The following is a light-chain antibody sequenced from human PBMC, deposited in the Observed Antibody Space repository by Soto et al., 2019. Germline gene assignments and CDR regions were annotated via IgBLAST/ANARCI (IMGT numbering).Light chain of an antibody. J-gene: IGLJ1*01. Sequence: QSVLTQPASVSGSPGQSITISCTGTSSGVGGYNYVSWYQQHPGKAPKLMIYDVTNRPSGVSNRFSGSKSGNTASLTISGLQAEDEADYYCSSYTSSSPYVFGTRTKVTVL. CDR1: SSGVGGYNY. CDR2: DVT. V-gene: IGLV2-14*01. CDR3: SSYTSSSPYV.